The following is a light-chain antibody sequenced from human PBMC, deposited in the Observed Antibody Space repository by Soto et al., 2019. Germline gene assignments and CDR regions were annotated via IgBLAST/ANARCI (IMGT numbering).Light chain of an antibody. J-gene: IGLJ2*01. CDR3: SSYAGNNNVV. Sequence: QSALTQPPSASGSPGQSVTISCTGTSSDVGGYNYVSWYQQYPGKAPKLMIYEVSKRPSGVPDRFSGSKSGNTASLTVSGLQAEDEADYHCSSYAGNNNVVFGGGTKVTVL. CDR2: EVS. CDR1: SSDVGGYNY. V-gene: IGLV2-8*01.